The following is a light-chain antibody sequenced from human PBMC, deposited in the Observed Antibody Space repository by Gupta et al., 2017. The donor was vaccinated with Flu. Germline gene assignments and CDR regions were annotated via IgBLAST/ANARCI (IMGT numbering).Light chain of an antibody. V-gene: IGKV1-9*01. CDR2: GAS. Sequence: TQSPSFLSASVGDRVTITCRASQGIGTYLAWYQQQPGKAPRLLVYGASTLQTGVPSRFSGSGSGTEFTLTISSLQPEDFGTYYCQQLPSFFGPGTKVEIK. J-gene: IGKJ3*01. CDR1: QGIGTY. CDR3: QQLPSF.